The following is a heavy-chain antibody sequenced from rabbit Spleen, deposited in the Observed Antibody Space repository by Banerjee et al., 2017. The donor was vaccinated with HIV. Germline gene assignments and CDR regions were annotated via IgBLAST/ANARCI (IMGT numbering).Heavy chain of an antibody. V-gene: IGHV1S47*01. J-gene: IGHJ4*01. Sequence: QEQLEESGGGLVKPGGSLKLSCKASGFDLNTYGVSWVRQAPGKGLEWIGYIDPVFGATYYATWVNGRFTISSQNAQNTLYLQLNSLTAADTATYFCVRWASSGGSYSLWGPGSLVTVS. D-gene: IGHD1-1*01. CDR1: GFDLNTYG. CDR2: IDPVFGAT. CDR3: VRWASSGGSYSL.